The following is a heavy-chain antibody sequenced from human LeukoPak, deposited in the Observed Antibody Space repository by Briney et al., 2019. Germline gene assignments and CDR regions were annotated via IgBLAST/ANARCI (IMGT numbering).Heavy chain of an antibody. CDR1: GFTFSTFA. CDR2: IFPSGGEI. V-gene: IGHV3-23*01. Sequence: GGSLRLSCVASGFTFSTFAMIWVRQPPGKGLEWVSSIFPSGGEIHYADSVRGRFTISRDNSKSILSLQMNSLRAEDTATYYCATYRQALLPFESWGQGTLVTVSS. J-gene: IGHJ4*02. CDR3: ATYRQALLPFES. D-gene: IGHD3-3*02.